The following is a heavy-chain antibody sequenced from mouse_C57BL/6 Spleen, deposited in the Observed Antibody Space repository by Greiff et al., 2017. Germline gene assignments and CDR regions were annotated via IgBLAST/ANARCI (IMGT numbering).Heavy chain of an antibody. CDR2: IYPSDSET. CDR1: GYTFTSYW. CDR3: ARRGVYGNYDAMDY. D-gene: IGHD2-1*01. Sequence: QVQLQQPGAELVRPGSSVKLSCKASGYTFTSYWMDWVKQSPGQGLEWIGNIYPSDSETHYNQKFKDKATLTVDKSSSTAYMELNSLTSEDSAVYYCARRGVYGNYDAMDYWGQGTSVTVSS. V-gene: IGHV1-61*01. J-gene: IGHJ4*01.